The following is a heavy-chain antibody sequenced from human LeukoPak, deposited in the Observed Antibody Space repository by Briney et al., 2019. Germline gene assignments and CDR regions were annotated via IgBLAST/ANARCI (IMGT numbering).Heavy chain of an antibody. CDR3: ARGDDFSGDH. CDR1: EFTFSNFW. Sequence: GGSLRLSCAVSEFTFSNFWMSWVRQAPGRGLEWVANIHPEGNEKYHVESVKGRFTISRDNAKNLLFLQMNSLRVEDTAVYYCARGDDFSGDHWGQGTLVTVSP. J-gene: IGHJ4*02. CDR2: IHPEGNEK. D-gene: IGHD1-1*01. V-gene: IGHV3-7*04.